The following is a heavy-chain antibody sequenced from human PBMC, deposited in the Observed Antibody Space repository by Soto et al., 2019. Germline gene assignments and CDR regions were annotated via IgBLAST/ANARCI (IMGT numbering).Heavy chain of an antibody. V-gene: IGHV3-48*01. CDR1: GFTFSSYS. Sequence: GGSLRLSCAAPGFTFSSYSMNWVRQAPGKGLEWVSYISSSSSTIYYADSVKGRFTISRDNAKNSLYLQMNSLRAEDTAIYFCVRDFQGSYDYWGPGTQVTVSS. D-gene: IGHD1-26*01. CDR2: ISSSSSTI. CDR3: VRDFQGSYDY. J-gene: IGHJ4*02.